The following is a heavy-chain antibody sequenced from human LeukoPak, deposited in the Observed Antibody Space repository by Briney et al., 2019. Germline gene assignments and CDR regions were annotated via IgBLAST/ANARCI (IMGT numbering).Heavy chain of an antibody. CDR3: AREGVVVPAAMNGFDP. CDR1: GGSISSGDYY. CDR2: IYYSGST. J-gene: IGHJ5*02. V-gene: IGHV4-30-4*01. Sequence: PSETLSLTCTVSGGSISSGDYYWSWIRQPPGKGLEWIGYIYYSGSTYYNPSLKSRVTTSVDTSKNQFSLKLSSVTAADTAVYYCAREGVVVPAAMNGFDPWGQGTLVTVSS. D-gene: IGHD2-2*01.